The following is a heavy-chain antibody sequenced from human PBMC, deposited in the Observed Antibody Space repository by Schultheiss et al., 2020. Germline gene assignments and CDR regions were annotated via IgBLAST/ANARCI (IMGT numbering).Heavy chain of an antibody. CDR1: GFTFTSSA. J-gene: IGHJ5*02. D-gene: IGHD6-6*01. CDR3: AVSSISYRNNWFDP. CDR2: IVVGSGNT. V-gene: IGHV1-58*02. Sequence: SVKVSCKASGFTFTSSAMQWVRQARGQRLEWIGWIVVGSGNTNYAQKFQERVTITRDMSTSTAYMELSSLRSEDTAVYYCAVSSISYRNNWFDPWGQGTLVTV.